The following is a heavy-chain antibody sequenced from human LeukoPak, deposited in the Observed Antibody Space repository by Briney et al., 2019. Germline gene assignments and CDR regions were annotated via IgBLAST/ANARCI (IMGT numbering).Heavy chain of an antibody. J-gene: IGHJ3*01. V-gene: IGHV1-46*01. D-gene: IGHD2-2*01. Sequence: ASVNVSCKASVYTFTTYYMHWVRQAPGQGLEWMGIVNPSVGSTTYAQGFQGRGTMSSDTSTSTLYMELSSLRSEDTAVYYCARDPSDVNALDLWGQGTMVTVSS. CDR3: ARDPSDVNALDL. CDR1: VYTFTTYY. CDR2: VNPSVGST.